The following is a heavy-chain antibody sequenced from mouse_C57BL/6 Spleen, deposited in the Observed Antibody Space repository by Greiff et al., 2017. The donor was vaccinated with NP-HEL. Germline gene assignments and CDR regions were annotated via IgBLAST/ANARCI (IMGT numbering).Heavy chain of an antibody. Sequence: QVQLQQSGAELVRPGSSVKLSCKASGYTFTSYWMDWVKQRPGQGLEWIGNIYPSDSETHYNQKFKDKATLTVDKSSSTAYMQLSSLTSEDSAVYYCARGGRGSRGFAYWGQGTLVTVSA. CDR1: GYTFTSYW. CDR3: ARGGRGSRGFAY. CDR2: IYPSDSET. D-gene: IGHD1-1*01. J-gene: IGHJ3*01. V-gene: IGHV1-61*01.